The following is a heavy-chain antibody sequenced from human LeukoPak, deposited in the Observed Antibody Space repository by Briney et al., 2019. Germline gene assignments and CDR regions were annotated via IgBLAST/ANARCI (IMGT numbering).Heavy chain of an antibody. J-gene: IGHJ4*02. D-gene: IGHD3-10*01. CDR1: GFTFEGFA. V-gene: IGHV3-9*01. CDR2: INWNSGSV. CDR3: AKGTGGYYGPFDS. Sequence: GRSLRLSCAASGFTFEGFAMLWVRQAPGKGLEWVSGINWNSGSVDFADSVKGRFTTSRDNAKNSLYLQMNSLRTEDTALYYCAKGTGGYYGPFDSWGRGTLVTVSS.